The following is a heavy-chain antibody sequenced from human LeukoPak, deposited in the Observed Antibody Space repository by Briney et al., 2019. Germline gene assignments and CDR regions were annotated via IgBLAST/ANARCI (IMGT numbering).Heavy chain of an antibody. CDR3: ARVEKTGGTAFDI. J-gene: IGHJ3*02. CDR1: GGSISTYY. Sequence: PSETLSLTCTVSGGSISTYYWSWIRQPPGKGLEWIGYIYYSGSTNHNPSLKSRVTISVDTSKNQFSLKLSSVTAADTAVYYCARVEKTGGTAFDIWGQGTMVTVSS. CDR2: IYYSGST. D-gene: IGHD3-16*01. V-gene: IGHV4-59*01.